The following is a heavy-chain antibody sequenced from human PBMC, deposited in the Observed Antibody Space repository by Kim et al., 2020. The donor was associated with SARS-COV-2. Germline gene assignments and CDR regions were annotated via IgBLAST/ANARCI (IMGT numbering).Heavy chain of an antibody. Sequence: SETLSLTCTVSGGSISSYYWSWIRQPPGKGLEWIGYIYYSGSTNYNPSLKSRVTISVDTSKNQFSLKLSSVTAADTAVYYCARASYSSSSVGWYPYWYFDLWGRGTLVTVSS. V-gene: IGHV4-59*01. D-gene: IGHD6-6*01. J-gene: IGHJ2*01. CDR2: IYYSGST. CDR1: GGSISSYY. CDR3: ARASYSSSSVGWYPYWYFDL.